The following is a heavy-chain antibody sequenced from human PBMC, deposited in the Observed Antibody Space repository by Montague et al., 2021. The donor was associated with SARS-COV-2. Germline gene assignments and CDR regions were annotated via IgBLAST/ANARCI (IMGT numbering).Heavy chain of an antibody. V-gene: IGHV6-1*01. CDR2: TYYRSKWDS. Sequence: CAISGDSVSSKSVAWNWIRQSPSRGIEWLGRTYYRSKWDSDYAESVKRRLVITPDTSENQVSLQLNSVIPEDTAVYFCASWGITLTGLDAFDIWGQGTMVTVSS. J-gene: IGHJ3*02. CDR3: ASWGITLTGLDAFDI. D-gene: IGHD3-9*01. CDR1: GDSVSSKSVA.